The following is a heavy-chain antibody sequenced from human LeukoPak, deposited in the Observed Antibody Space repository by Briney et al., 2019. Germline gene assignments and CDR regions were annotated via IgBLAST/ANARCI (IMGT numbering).Heavy chain of an antibody. CDR1: GFNFRTYG. Sequence: GGSLRLSCTASGFNFRTYGMHWVRQAPGKGLEWVALIWFDGSNKYYADFVKGRFTISRDNSKNTLYLQMNSLRAEDTAVYYCVRVSSGGSGNFQPFDYWGQGSLVTVSS. J-gene: IGHJ4*02. CDR3: VRVSSGGSGNFQPFDY. CDR2: IWFDGSNK. V-gene: IGHV3-33*01. D-gene: IGHD3-10*01.